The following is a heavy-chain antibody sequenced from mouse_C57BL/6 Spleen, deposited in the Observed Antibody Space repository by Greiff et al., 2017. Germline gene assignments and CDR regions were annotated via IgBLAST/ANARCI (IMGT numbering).Heavy chain of an antibody. V-gene: IGHV1-18*01. CDR1: GYTFTDYN. CDR3: ARYYGSSGGYFDV. CDR2: INPNNGGT. D-gene: IGHD1-1*01. Sequence: EVQLQQSGPELVKPGASVKIPCKASGYTFTDYNMDWVKQSHGKSLEWIGDINPNNGGTNYNQTFKGKATLTVDKSSSTAYMELRSLTSEDTAVYYCARYYGSSGGYFDVWGTGTTVTVSS. J-gene: IGHJ1*03.